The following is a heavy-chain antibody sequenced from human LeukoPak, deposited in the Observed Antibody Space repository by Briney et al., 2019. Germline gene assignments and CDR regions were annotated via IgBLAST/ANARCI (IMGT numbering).Heavy chain of an antibody. CDR3: ARGGSSYNDEHEEFDY. CDR2: MNPNSGYT. CDR1: GYTFTSHD. V-gene: IGHV1-8*01. Sequence: ASVKVSCKASGYTFTSHDINWVRQATGQGLEWMGWMNPNSGYTGYEQKFQGRVTMTRDTSTSTAYMELSSLRSEDTAVYYCARGGSSYNDEHEEFDYWGQGTVVTVSS. D-gene: IGHD3-22*01. J-gene: IGHJ4*02.